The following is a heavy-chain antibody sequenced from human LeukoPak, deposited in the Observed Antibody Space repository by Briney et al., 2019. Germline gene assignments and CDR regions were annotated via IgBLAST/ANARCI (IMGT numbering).Heavy chain of an antibody. V-gene: IGHV4-39*01. D-gene: IGHD1-26*01. CDR2: IYYSGST. CDR1: GGSISSSTYY. J-gene: IGHJ4*02. Sequence: SETLSLTCTVSGGSISSSTYYWGWIRQPPGKGLEWIGSIYYSGSTYYNPSLKSRVTISVDTSKNQFSLKLSSVTAADTAVYYCARLAASGSYSRHYRGQGTLVTVSS. CDR3: ARLAASGSYSRHY.